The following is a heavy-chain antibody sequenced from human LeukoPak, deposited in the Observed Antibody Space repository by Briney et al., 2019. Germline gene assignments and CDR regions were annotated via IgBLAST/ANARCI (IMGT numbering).Heavy chain of an antibody. V-gene: IGHV1-69*04. J-gene: IGHJ4*02. CDR2: IIPILGIA. D-gene: IGHD6-19*01. CDR3: ARGTVAGLDY. CDR1: GYTFTSYD. Sequence: SVKVSCKASGYTFTSYDINWVRQAPGQGLEWMGRIIPILGIANYAQKFQGRVTITADKSTSTAYMELSSLRSEDTAVYYCARGTVAGLDYWGQGTLVTVSS.